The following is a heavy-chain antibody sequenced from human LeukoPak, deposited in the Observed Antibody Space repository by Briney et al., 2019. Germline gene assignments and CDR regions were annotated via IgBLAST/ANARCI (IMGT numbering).Heavy chain of an antibody. Sequence: PGGSLRLSCAASGFTFSSYSMNWVRQAPGKGLEWVSSISSSSSYIYYADSVKGRFTISRDNAKNSLYLQMNSLRAEDTAVYYCASEPVVVVAADEFGGTDYGYWGQGTLVTVSS. CDR1: GFTFSSYS. CDR2: ISSSSSYI. CDR3: ASEPVVVVAADEFGGTDYGY. J-gene: IGHJ4*02. D-gene: IGHD2-15*01. V-gene: IGHV3-21*01.